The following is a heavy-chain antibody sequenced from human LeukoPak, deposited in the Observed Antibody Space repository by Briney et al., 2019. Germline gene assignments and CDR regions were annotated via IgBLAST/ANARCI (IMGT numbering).Heavy chain of an antibody. Sequence: ASVKVPCKASGYTFTSYGISWVRQAPGQGLEWMGWISAYNGNTNYAQKLQGRVTMTRDTSTSTVYMELSSLRSEDTAVYYCARDAMVRGVQYAFDIWGQGTMVTVSS. CDR3: ARDAMVRGVQYAFDI. V-gene: IGHV1-18*01. CDR2: ISAYNGNT. D-gene: IGHD3-10*01. J-gene: IGHJ3*02. CDR1: GYTFTSYG.